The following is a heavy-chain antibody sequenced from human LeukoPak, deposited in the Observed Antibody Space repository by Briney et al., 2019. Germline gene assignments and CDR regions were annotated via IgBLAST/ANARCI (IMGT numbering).Heavy chain of an antibody. CDR1: GYTLTNYY. D-gene: IGHD1-26*01. J-gene: IGHJ4*02. CDR3: ATPKSWELLGGYYFDY. V-gene: IGHV1-46*01. CDR2: INPTGSST. Sequence: ASVKVSCKASGYTLTNYYMHWVRQAPGQGLEWMGLINPTGSSTNYAQKFRGRVTMTRDTSTSTVYMELSSLRSEDTAVYYCATPKSWELLGGYYFDYWGQGTLVTVSS.